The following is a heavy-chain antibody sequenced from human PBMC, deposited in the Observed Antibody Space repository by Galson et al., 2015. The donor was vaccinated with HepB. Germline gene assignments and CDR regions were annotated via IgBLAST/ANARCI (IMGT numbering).Heavy chain of an antibody. CDR3: AKGTFGWFGELELDY. CDR2: ISGSGGST. D-gene: IGHD3-10*01. J-gene: IGHJ4*02. V-gene: IGHV3-23*01. CDR1: GFTFSTYA. Sequence: SLRLSCAASGFTFSTYAMSWVRQAPGKGLEWVSAISGSGGSTYYADSVKGRFTISRDNSKNTLYLQMNSLRAEDTAVYYCAKGTFGWFGELELDYWGQGTLVTVSS.